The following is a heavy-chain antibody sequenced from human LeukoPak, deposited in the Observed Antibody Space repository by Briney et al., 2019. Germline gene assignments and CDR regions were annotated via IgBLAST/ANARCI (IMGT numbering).Heavy chain of an antibody. CDR3: ARRYNYYYYGMDV. D-gene: IGHD5-18*01. CDR1: GGTFSSYA. Sequence: SVKVSCKASGGTFSSYAISWVRQAPGQGLEWMGGIIPIFGTANYAQKFQGRVTITADESTSTAYMELSSLRSEDTAVYYCARRYNYYYYGMDVWGQGTTVAVSS. CDR2: IIPIFGTA. J-gene: IGHJ6*02. V-gene: IGHV1-69*13.